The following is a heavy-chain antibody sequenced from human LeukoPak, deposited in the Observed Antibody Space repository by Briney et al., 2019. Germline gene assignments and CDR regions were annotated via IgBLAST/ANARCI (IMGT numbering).Heavy chain of an antibody. V-gene: IGHV3-23*01. Sequence: QPGGSLRLSCAASGFTFSSYAMSWVRQAPGKGLEWVSAISGSGGSTYYADSVKGRFTISRDNSKNTLYLQMSSLRAEDTAVYYCAKAYYDILTGYYMMYYFDYWGQGTLVTVSS. CDR3: AKAYYDILTGYYMMYYFDY. CDR1: GFTFSSYA. D-gene: IGHD3-9*01. CDR2: ISGSGGST. J-gene: IGHJ4*02.